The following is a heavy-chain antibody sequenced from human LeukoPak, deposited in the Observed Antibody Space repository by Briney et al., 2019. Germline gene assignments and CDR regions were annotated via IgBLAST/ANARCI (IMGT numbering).Heavy chain of an antibody. V-gene: IGHV3-30-3*01. D-gene: IGHD4/OR15-4a*01. J-gene: IGHJ4*02. CDR3: ARDGEGAPYY. Sequence: GRSLRLSCAASGFTFSSYAMHWVRQAPGKGLEWVAVISYDGSNKYYADSVKGRFTISRDNAKNSLYLQMNSLRAEDTAVYYCARDGEGAPYYWGQGTLVTVSS. CDR1: GFTFSSYA. CDR2: ISYDGSNK.